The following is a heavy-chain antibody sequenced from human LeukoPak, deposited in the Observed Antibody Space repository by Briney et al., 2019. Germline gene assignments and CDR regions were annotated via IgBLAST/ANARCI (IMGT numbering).Heavy chain of an antibody. D-gene: IGHD5-18*01. CDR1: DYTFTSYG. CDR2: INTYNGNT. CDR3: ARDRGLQLWLDHYMDV. Sequence: ASVKVSCTAADYTFTSYGITWVRQAPGQGLEWMGWINTYNGNTNYAQKLQGRVTMTTDTSTSTAYMELRSLRSDDTAVYYCARDRGLQLWLDHYMDVWGKGTTVTVSS. J-gene: IGHJ6*03. V-gene: IGHV1-18*01.